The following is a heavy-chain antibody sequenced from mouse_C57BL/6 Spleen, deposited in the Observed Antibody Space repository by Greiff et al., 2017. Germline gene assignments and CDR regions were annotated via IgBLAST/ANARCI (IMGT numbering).Heavy chain of an antibody. J-gene: IGHJ1*03. D-gene: IGHD1-1*01. Sequence: QVPLQQPEAELVKPGASVKLSCKASGYTFTSYWMQWVKQRPGQGLEWIGEIDPSDSYTNYNQKFKGKATLTVDTSSSTAYMQLSSLTSEDSSVYYCARYHYYGSSSYWYFDVWGTGTTGTVSS. V-gene: IGHV1-50*01. CDR2: IDPSDSYT. CDR1: GYTFTSYW. CDR3: ARYHYYGSSSYWYFDV.